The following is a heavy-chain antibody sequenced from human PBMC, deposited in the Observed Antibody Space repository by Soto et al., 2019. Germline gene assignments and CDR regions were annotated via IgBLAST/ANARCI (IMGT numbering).Heavy chain of an antibody. CDR1: GFTFSSYA. D-gene: IGHD2-8*01. Sequence: ESGGGVVQPGRSLRLSCAASGFTFSSYAMHWVRQAPGKGLEWVAVISYDGSNKYYADSVKGRFTISRDNSKNTLYLQMNSLRAEDTAVYYCAREVMVYAPFDYWGQGTLVTVSS. V-gene: IGHV3-30-3*01. CDR2: ISYDGSNK. CDR3: AREVMVYAPFDY. J-gene: IGHJ4*02.